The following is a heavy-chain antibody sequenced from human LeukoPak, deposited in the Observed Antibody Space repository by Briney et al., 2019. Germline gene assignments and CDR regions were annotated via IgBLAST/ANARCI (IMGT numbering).Heavy chain of an antibody. CDR1: GFIFSSYG. V-gene: IGHV3-23*01. J-gene: IGHJ4*02. CDR2: ISGSGGST. CDR3: AKAGYRLSYYYSSGSYDYFDY. Sequence: GGTLRLSCAASGFIFSSYGMSWVRQAPGKGLEWVSAISGSGGSTYYADSVKGRFTISRDNSKNTLFLQMHSLRAEDTAVYYCAKAGYRLSYYYSSGSYDYFDYWGQGTLVTVSS. D-gene: IGHD3-10*01.